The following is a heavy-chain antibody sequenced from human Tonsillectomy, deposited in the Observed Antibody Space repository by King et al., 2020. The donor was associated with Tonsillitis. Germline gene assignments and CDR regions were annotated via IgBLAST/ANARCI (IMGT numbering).Heavy chain of an antibody. Sequence: VQLVESGGGVVQPGRSLRLSCAASGFTFSRHGMHWVRQAPGKGLEWVAVIWHDGSEKYYADSVRGRFTISRDSSKNMLSLQMNSLRVEDTAVYYCAREGPCINDVCHGQIDYWGQGTLVTVSS. V-gene: IGHV3-33*01. CDR2: IWHDGSEK. CDR3: AREGPCINDVCHGQIDY. J-gene: IGHJ4*02. CDR1: GFTFSRHG. D-gene: IGHD2-8*01.